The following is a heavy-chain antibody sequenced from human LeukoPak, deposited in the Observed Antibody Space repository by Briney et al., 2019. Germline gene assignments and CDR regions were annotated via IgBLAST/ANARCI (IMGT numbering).Heavy chain of an antibody. V-gene: IGHV1-69*06. Sequence: ASVKVSCKASGGTFSSYAISWVRQAPGQGLEWMGGIIPIFGTANYAQKFQGRVTITADKSTSTAYMELSSLRSEDTAVYYCARDVGYCSGGSCYPPFDYWGQGTLVTVSS. CDR3: ARDVGYCSGGSCYPPFDY. CDR1: GGTFSSYA. J-gene: IGHJ4*02. CDR2: IIPIFGTA. D-gene: IGHD2-15*01.